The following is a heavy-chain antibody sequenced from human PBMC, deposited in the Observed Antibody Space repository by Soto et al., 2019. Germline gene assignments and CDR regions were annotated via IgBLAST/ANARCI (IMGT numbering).Heavy chain of an antibody. CDR1: DGSISSSYW. D-gene: IGHD4-17*01. J-gene: IGHJ4*02. V-gene: IGHV4-4*02. CDR2: IYHSGST. CDR3: ATLAGSVTTGYYFNY. Sequence: SETLSLTCAVSDGSISSSYWWSWVRQPPGKGLEWIGEIYHSGSTNYNPSLKSRLTISVDKSKNQFSLNLTSMSAADTAVYYCATLAGSVTTGYYFNYWGPGALVTVSS.